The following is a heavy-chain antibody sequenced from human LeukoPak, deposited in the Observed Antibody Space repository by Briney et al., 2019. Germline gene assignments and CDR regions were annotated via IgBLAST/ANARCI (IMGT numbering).Heavy chain of an antibody. V-gene: IGHV3-7*01. Sequence: QSGGSLRLSCAASGFTFSSYWMNWVRQAPGKGLEWVANINQAGSVRYYVDSVKGRFTISRDNAENSLYLQMNSLRAEDTAVYYCAELGITMIGGVWGKGTTVTISS. CDR3: AELGITMIGGV. CDR2: INQAGSVR. D-gene: IGHD3-10*02. CDR1: GFTFSSYW. J-gene: IGHJ6*04.